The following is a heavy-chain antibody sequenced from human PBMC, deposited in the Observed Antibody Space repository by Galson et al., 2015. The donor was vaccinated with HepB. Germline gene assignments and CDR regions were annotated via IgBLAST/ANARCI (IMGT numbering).Heavy chain of an antibody. Sequence: SVKVSCKASGYTFTNYFMHWVRQAPGQGLEWMGWINPNSGGTSYAQKFQGRVTMTRDTSISTAYMELLRLRSDDTAVYYCARFPLFFCSSTTCPPPNYYFYMDVWGKGTTVTVSS. CDR3: ARFPLFFCSSTTCPPPNYYFYMDV. CDR1: GYTFTNYF. D-gene: IGHD2-2*01. CDR2: INPNSGGT. V-gene: IGHV1-2*02. J-gene: IGHJ6*03.